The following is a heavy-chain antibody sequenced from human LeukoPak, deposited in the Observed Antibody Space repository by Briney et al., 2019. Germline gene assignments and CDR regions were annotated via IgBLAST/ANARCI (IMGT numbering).Heavy chain of an antibody. J-gene: IGHJ6*02. D-gene: IGHD3-9*01. V-gene: IGHV3-74*01. Sequence: GGSLRLSCAASGFTFSSYWMHWVRQAPGKGLVWVSRINSDGSSTSYADSVKGRFTISRDNAKNTLYLQMNSLRAEDTAVYYCARSAYYDILTDYYYGMDVWGQGTTVTVSS. CDR3: ARSAYYDILTDYYYGMDV. CDR1: GFTFSSYW. CDR2: INSDGSST.